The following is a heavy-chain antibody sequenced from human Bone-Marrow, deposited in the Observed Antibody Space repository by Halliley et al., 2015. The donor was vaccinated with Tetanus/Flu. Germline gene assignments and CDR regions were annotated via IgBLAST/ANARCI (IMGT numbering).Heavy chain of an antibody. CDR2: IYSSGST. Sequence: LRLSCTVSGGSLSSGSYYWSWIWRWLRQHPGKGLEWIGNIYSSGSTYYNPSLKSRVTISVDTSKHQFSLKLSAVTAADTSVYYCGRGRGERGYWSSSTCFNNNARDVWGQGTTVTVPS. CDR1: GGSLSSGSYY. J-gene: IGHJ6*02. D-gene: IGHD2-2*01. V-gene: IGHV4-31*02. CDR3: GRGRGERGYWSSSTCFNNNARDV.